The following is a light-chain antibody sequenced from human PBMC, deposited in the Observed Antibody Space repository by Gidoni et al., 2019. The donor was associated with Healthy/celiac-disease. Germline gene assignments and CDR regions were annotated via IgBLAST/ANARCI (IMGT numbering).Light chain of an antibody. Sequence: VMTQSPDSLAVSLGERATIHCKSSQSVFYSSNNKNYLAWYQQKPGQPPQLLVYWASTREAGVPVRFSGSGSGPVFTPTFSGRQAEVVAVYCCQQYYSTRITFGGGTKVEIK. CDR3: QQYYSTRIT. J-gene: IGKJ4*01. CDR2: WAS. V-gene: IGKV4-1*01. CDR1: QSVFYSSNNKNY.